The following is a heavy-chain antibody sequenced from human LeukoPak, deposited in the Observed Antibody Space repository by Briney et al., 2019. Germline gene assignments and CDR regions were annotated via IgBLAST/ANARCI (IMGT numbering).Heavy chain of an antibody. J-gene: IGHJ4*02. CDR3: ARIDSSGYYPPDY. D-gene: IGHD3-22*01. V-gene: IGHV4-4*02. CDR1: GGSISSSNW. Sequence: SETLSLTCAVSGGSISSSNWWSWVRQPPGKGLEWIGSIYYSGSTYYNPSLKSRVTISVDTSKNQFSLKLSSVTAADTAVYYCARIDSSGYYPPDYWGQGTLVTVSS. CDR2: IYYSGST.